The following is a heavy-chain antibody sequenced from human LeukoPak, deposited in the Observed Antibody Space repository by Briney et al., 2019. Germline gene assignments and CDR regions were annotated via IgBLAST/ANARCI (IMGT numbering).Heavy chain of an antibody. D-gene: IGHD3-10*01. CDR3: ARAVSRTIPTGNAFDI. J-gene: IGHJ3*02. CDR2: ISLSSTYI. Sequence: GGSLRLSCAASGFTFDDYGMSWVRQAPGKGLEWVSSISLSSTYIYYADSMEGRFTISRDNAQSSLYLQMNSLRVEDTAVYYCARAVSRTIPTGNAFDIWGQGTMVTVSS. CDR1: GFTFDDYG. V-gene: IGHV3-21*06.